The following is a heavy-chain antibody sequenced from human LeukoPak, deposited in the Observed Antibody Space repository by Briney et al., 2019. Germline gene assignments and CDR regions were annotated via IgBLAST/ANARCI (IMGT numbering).Heavy chain of an antibody. Sequence: PGRSLRLSCAASGFTFSSYGMHWVRRAPGKGLEWVAVISYDGSNKYYADSVKGRFTISRDNSKNTLYLQMNSLRAEDTAVYYCAKEYSYGYVNYYYGMDVWGQGTTVTVSS. CDR2: ISYDGSNK. CDR3: AKEYSYGYVNYYYGMDV. V-gene: IGHV3-30*18. D-gene: IGHD5-18*01. CDR1: GFTFSSYG. J-gene: IGHJ6*02.